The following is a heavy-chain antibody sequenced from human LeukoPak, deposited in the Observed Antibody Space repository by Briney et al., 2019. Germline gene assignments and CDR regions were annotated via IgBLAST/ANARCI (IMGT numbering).Heavy chain of an antibody. D-gene: IGHD4-11*01. CDR1: GFTFSSYS. Sequence: PGRSLRLSCITSGFTFSSYSMHWVRQAPGKGPEWVAVLSYDGTNKYYRDSVKGRFTISGDSSQNTVYLEMNSLRPEDTAVYFCARIRFAYSKGDAYDIWGQGTMVIVSS. CDR3: ARIRFAYSKGDAYDI. V-gene: IGHV3-30-3*01. CDR2: LSYDGTNK. J-gene: IGHJ3*02.